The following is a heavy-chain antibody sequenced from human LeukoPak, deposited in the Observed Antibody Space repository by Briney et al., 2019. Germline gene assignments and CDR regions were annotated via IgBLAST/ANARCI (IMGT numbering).Heavy chain of an antibody. D-gene: IGHD2/OR15-2a*01. CDR3: AKDNYLRQEVAS. CDR2: ISGSGGSR. J-gene: IGHJ5*02. V-gene: IGHV3-23*01. Sequence: GGSLRLSCAASGFTFSSYAMSWVRQAPGKGLEWVSAISGSGGSRYYADFVKGRFTISRDNSKNTLYLQMNSLRAEDTAVYYCAKDNYLRQEVASWGQGTLVTVSS. CDR1: GFTFSSYA.